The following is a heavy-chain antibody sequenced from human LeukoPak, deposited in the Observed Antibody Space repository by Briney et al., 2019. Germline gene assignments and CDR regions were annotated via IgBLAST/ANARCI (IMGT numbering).Heavy chain of an antibody. Sequence: PSETLSLTCTVSGGSITSSSYYWGWIRQPPGKGLEWIGSIYYSGSTYYNPSLKSRVTISVDTSKNQFSLKLSSVTAADTAVYYCARDRPDIVVVPAAVAGDDAFDIWGQGTMVTVSS. CDR3: ARDRPDIVVVPAAVAGDDAFDI. J-gene: IGHJ3*02. D-gene: IGHD2-2*01. CDR2: IYYSGST. V-gene: IGHV4-39*07. CDR1: GGSITSSSYY.